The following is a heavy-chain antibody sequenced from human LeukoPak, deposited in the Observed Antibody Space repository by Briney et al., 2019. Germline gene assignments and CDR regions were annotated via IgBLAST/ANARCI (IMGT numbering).Heavy chain of an antibody. D-gene: IGHD6-19*01. J-gene: IGHJ4*02. Sequence: GESLKISCQTSGYTFITYGIGWVRQMPGKGLEWMGTIYPADSDIRYSPSFQGQVTISADKSISTAYLQWSSLKALDTAMYYCARPKVRYSSGWNGDYWGQGTPVTVSS. CDR1: GYTFITYG. CDR3: ARPKVRYSSGWNGDY. V-gene: IGHV5-51*01. CDR2: IYPADSDI.